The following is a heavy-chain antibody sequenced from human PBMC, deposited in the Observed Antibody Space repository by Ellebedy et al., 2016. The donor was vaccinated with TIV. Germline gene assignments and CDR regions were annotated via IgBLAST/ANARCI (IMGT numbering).Heavy chain of an antibody. V-gene: IGHV3-15*07. CDR1: GFAFSNAW. J-gene: IGHJ4*02. CDR2: TKSKSDGGTT. Sequence: GESLKISCAASGFAFSNAWMNWVRQAPGKGLEWVGRTKSKSDGGTTDYAAPVNGRFTIPRDDSKNTVYLQMNSLKTEDTAVYYCTTDLGYWGQGTLVSVSS. CDR3: TTDLGY.